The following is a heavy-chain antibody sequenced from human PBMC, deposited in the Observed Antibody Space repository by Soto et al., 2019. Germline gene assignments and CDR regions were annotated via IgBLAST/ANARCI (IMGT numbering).Heavy chain of an antibody. CDR1: GGSISSYY. CDR2: IYYSGST. D-gene: IGHD3-10*01. V-gene: IGHV4-59*01. CDR3: ARRGYGPGFPYYYGMVV. J-gene: IGHJ6*02. Sequence: SETLSLTCTVSGGSISSYYWSWIRQPPGKGLEWIGYIYYSGSTNYNPSLKSRVTMSVDTPKNQFSLKLSSVTAADTAVYYCARRGYGPGFPYYYGMVVWGQGTTVTVSS.